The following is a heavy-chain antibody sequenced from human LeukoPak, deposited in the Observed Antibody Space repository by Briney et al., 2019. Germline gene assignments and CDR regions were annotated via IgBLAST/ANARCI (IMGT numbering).Heavy chain of an antibody. CDR2: INHSGST. Sequence: PSETLSLTCAVYGGSFSGYYWSWIRQPPGKGLEWIGEINHSGSTNYNPSLKSRVTISVDTSKNQFSLKLSSVTAADTAVYYCATEGIYGSGSYHGTAPDYWGQGTLVTVSS. CDR3: ATEGIYGSGSYHGTAPDY. D-gene: IGHD3-10*01. V-gene: IGHV4-34*01. J-gene: IGHJ4*02. CDR1: GGSFSGYY.